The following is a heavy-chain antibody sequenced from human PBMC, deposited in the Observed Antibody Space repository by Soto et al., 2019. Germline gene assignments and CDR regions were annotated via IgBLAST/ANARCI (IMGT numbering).Heavy chain of an antibody. J-gene: IGHJ6*02. CDR2: IIPIFGTA. V-gene: IGHV1-69*13. CDR3: ARDSGYSSSIYYYGMDV. Sequence: SVKVSCKASGGTFSSYAISWVRQAPGQGLEWMGGIIPIFGTANYAQKFQGRVTITADESTSTAYMELSSLRSEDTAVYYCARDSGYSSSIYYYGMDVWGQGTTVTVSS. CDR1: GGTFSSYA. D-gene: IGHD6-13*01.